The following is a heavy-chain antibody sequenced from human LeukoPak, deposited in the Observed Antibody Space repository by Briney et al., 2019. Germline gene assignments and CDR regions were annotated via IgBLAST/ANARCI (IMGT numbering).Heavy chain of an antibody. J-gene: IGHJ4*02. CDR3: AKVGLTVTTILDYFDY. CDR2: ISGSSSYI. CDR1: GFTFSSYN. V-gene: IGHV3-21*01. D-gene: IGHD4-11*01. Sequence: GGSLRLSCAASGFTFSSYNMNWVRQAPGKGLEWVSSISGSSSYIYYADSVKGRFTISRDNSKNTLYLQMKSLRAEDTAVYYCAKVGLTVTTILDYFDYWGEGTLVTVSS.